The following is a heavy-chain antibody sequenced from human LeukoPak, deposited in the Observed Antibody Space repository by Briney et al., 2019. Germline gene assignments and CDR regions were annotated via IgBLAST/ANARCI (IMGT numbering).Heavy chain of an antibody. J-gene: IGHJ6*02. CDR1: GGSFSDYF. V-gene: IGHV4-34*01. D-gene: IGHD5-12*01. Sequence: SETLSLTCAVYGGSFSDYFWGWIRQPPGKGLEWIGEINHSGRTYYNPSLKSRVTISVDTSKNQFSLKLSSVTAADTAVYYCARYLGSVDVWGQGTTVTVS. CDR3: ARYLGSVDV. CDR2: INHSGRT.